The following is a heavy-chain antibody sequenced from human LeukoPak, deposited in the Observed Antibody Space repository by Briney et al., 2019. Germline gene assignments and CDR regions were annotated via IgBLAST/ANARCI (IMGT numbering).Heavy chain of an antibody. V-gene: IGHV4-34*01. Sequence: ASETLSLTCAVYGGSFSGYYWSWIRQPPGKGLEWIGEINHSGSTNYNSSLKSRVTISVDTSKNQFSLKLSSVTAADTAVYYCARGGGGSSSWKWFDYWGQGTLVTVSS. CDR1: GGSFSGYY. CDR2: INHSGST. CDR3: ARGGGGSSSWKWFDY. D-gene: IGHD6-13*01. J-gene: IGHJ4*02.